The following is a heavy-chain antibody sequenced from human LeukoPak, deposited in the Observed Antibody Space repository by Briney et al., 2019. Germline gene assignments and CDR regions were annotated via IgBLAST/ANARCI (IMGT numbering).Heavy chain of an antibody. Sequence: SETLSLTCTVSGGSISSYYWSWIRQPPGKGLEWIGYIYYSGSTNYNPSLKSRVTISVDTSKNQFSLKLSSVTAADTATYYCAHRGLLASGSQFNYWGQGTLVTVSS. CDR2: IYYSGST. D-gene: IGHD1-26*01. V-gene: IGHV4-59*01. J-gene: IGHJ4*02. CDR1: GGSISSYY. CDR3: AHRGLLASGSQFNY.